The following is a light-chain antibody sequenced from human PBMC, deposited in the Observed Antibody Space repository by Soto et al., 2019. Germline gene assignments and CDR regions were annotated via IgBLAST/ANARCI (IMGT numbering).Light chain of an antibody. CDR1: QSLSGN. Sequence: EIVMTQSPATLSVSPGERATLSCRATQSLSGNLAWYQQKPGQAPRLLIYGASVRATGIPARFSGSGSGTEFTLTISSLLSEDFAVYSWQQYNGCPGTFGQGTKV. CDR3: QQYNGCPGT. J-gene: IGKJ1*01. CDR2: GAS. V-gene: IGKV3-15*01.